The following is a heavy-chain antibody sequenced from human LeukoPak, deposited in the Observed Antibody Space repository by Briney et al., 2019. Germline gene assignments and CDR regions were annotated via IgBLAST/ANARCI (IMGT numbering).Heavy chain of an antibody. J-gene: IGHJ6*02. CDR3: VRELYNYGMDV. V-gene: IGHV3-30-3*01. CDR1: GFTFSSYA. Sequence: GGSLRLSCAASGFTFSSYAMSWVRQAPGKGLEWVMAISNDGSQEYYADSVKGRFTISRDNSKNTLYLQMNSLRPEDTAVFYCVRELYNYGMDVWGQGTTVTV. CDR2: ISNDGSQE.